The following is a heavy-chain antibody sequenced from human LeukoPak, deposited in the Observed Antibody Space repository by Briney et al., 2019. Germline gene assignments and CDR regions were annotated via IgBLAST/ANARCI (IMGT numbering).Heavy chain of an antibody. Sequence: GGSLRLSCAASGFTFSAYSFNWVRQAPGKGLEWLSYISSGSNTIYYADSVKGRFTISRDSAKNTVYLQMNSLRAEDTAVYYCVSFYETYWGRGTLVTVSS. V-gene: IGHV3-48*01. CDR2: ISSGSNTI. CDR1: GFTFSAYS. D-gene: IGHD2/OR15-2a*01. J-gene: IGHJ4*02. CDR3: VSFYETY.